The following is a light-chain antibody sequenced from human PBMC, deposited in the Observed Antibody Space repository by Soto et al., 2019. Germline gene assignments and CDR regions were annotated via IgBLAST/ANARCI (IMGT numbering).Light chain of an antibody. J-gene: IGKJ1*01. V-gene: IGKV1-13*02. CDR3: QHYNSWT. Sequence: AIQLTQSPSSLSASVGDRVTITCRASQGIRSSLAWFQQKAGNPPKVLIYEASVLETGVSSRFSGSGSGTDFTLSISSLQPEDFATYYCQHYNSWTFGQGTKVEIK. CDR2: EAS. CDR1: QGIRSS.